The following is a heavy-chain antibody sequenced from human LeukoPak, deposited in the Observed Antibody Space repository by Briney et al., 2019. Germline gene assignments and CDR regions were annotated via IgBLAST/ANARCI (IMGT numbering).Heavy chain of an antibody. CDR1: GCTFSSYG. D-gene: IGHD5-12*01. J-gene: IGHJ4*02. V-gene: IGHV3-30*03. CDR2: ISYDGSNK. CDR3: AREPGGAEYSGYDPFDF. Sequence: HPGGSLRLSCAASGCTFSSYGMHWVRQAPGKGLEWVAVISYDGSNKYYADSVKGRFTISRDNSKNTLYLQMNSLRAEDTAVYYCAREPGGAEYSGYDPFDFWGQGTLVTVSS.